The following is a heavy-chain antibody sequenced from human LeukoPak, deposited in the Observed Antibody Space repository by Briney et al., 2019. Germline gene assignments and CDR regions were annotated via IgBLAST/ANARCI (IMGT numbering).Heavy chain of an antibody. Sequence: PSETLSLTCTVSGGSISSYYWSWIRQPPGKGLEWIGYIYYSGSTNYNPSLKSRVTISVDTSKNQFSLKLSSVTAADTAVYYCARTIAARPHFDYWGQGTLVTVSS. CDR2: IYYSGST. D-gene: IGHD6-6*01. V-gene: IGHV4-59*01. J-gene: IGHJ4*02. CDR3: ARTIAARPHFDY. CDR1: GGSISSYY.